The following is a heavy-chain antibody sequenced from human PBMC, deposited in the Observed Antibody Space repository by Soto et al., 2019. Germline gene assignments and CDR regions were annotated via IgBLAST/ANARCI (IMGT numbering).Heavy chain of an antibody. J-gene: IGHJ6*02. CDR2: IRNKGNSYTT. CDR1: GFTFSDHY. CDR3: ATAKNTLRGHHSMDV. V-gene: IGHV3-72*01. Sequence: EVQLVESGGGLVQPGGSLRLSCVVSGFTFSDHYMDWVRQAPGKGLEWVGRIRNKGNSYTTEYAASVKGRFTISREDSXXSLDLQTSSMKTAARAVYDCATAKNTLRGHHSMDVWGQGATVTVSS.